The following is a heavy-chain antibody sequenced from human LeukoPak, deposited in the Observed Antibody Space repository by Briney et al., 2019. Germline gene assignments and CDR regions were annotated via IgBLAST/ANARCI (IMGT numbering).Heavy chain of an antibody. V-gene: IGHV4-31*03. J-gene: IGHJ4*02. CDR2: IYYSGST. Sequence: SETLSLTCTVSGGSINSGVYYWSWLRQHPGQGLEWIGYIYYSGSTYYNPSLMSRVTISVDTSKNQFSLKLSSVTAADTAVYYCARAPRGHSYGCFDYWGQGTLVTVSS. CDR3: ARAPRGHSYGCFDY. CDR1: GGSINSGVYY. D-gene: IGHD5-18*01.